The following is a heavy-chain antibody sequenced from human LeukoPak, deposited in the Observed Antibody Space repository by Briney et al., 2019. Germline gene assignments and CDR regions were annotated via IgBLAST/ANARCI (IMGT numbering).Heavy chain of an antibody. Sequence: GGSLRLSCAASGFTFSTYTMNWVRQVPGKGLEWVSSISGSGTYIYYADSVKGRFTVSRDNAGNSLYLQMSSLRAEDTAVYYCARGLRMPLLTVTATGLYDPWGQGTPVTVSS. V-gene: IGHV3-21*01. D-gene: IGHD2-21*02. CDR2: ISGSGTYI. CDR1: GFTFSTYT. J-gene: IGHJ5*02. CDR3: ARGLRMPLLTVTATGLYDP.